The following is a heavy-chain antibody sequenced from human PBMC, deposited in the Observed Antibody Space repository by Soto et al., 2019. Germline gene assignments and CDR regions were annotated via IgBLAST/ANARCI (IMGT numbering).Heavy chain of an antibody. V-gene: IGHV3-23*01. CDR2: ISGSGGST. D-gene: IGHD3-3*01. CDR3: AKGHYDFWSGYSDAFDI. Sequence: EVQLLESGGCLVQPGGSLRLSCAASGLTFSSYAMSWVRQAPGKGLEWVSAISGSGGSTYYADSVKGRFTISRDNSKNTLYLQMNSLRAEDTAVYYCAKGHYDFWSGYSDAFDIWGQGTMVTVSS. CDR1: GLTFSSYA. J-gene: IGHJ3*02.